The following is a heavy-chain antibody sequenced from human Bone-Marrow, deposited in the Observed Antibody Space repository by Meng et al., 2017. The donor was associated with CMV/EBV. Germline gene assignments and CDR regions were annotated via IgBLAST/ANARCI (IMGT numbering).Heavy chain of an antibody. CDR2: INPNSGGT. J-gene: IGHJ6*02. CDR3: ARDGGGASSSTRYGMDV. D-gene: IGHD6-6*01. CDR1: GYTFTGYY. Sequence: ASVKVSCKASGYTFTGYYMHWVRQAPGQGLEWMGWINPNSGGTNYAQKFQGRVTMTTDTSTSTAYMELRSLRFDDTAVYYCARDGGGASSSTRYGMDVWGQGTTVTVSS. V-gene: IGHV1-2*02.